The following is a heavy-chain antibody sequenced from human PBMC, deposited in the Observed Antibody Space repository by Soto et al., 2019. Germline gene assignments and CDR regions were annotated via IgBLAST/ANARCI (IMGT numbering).Heavy chain of an antibody. Sequence: QVQLQESGPGLVKPSGTLSLACAVSGGPSSRNEWWSWVRQPPGKGLEWVGDISRSGSPNYNSSLEGRINISLDKSKNQFSLNLNSVTAADTAVYYCATRDNYRFYWGQGTLVTVSS. V-gene: IGHV4-4*02. CDR1: GGPSSRNEW. J-gene: IGHJ4*01. CDR3: ATRDNYRFY. D-gene: IGHD1-7*01. CDR2: ISRSGSP.